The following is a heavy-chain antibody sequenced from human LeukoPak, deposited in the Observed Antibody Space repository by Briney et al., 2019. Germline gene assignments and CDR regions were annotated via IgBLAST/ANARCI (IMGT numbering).Heavy chain of an antibody. CDR1: GGSITSYY. CDR3: ARAGQGYCSSASCFLSLDY. D-gene: IGHD2-2*01. V-gene: IGHV4-59*01. CDR2: IYYSGNT. Sequence: SETLSLTCTVSGGSITSYYWSWIRQPPGKGLEWIGYIYYSGNTNYNPSLKSRVTISVDTSKNQFSLKLSSVTAADTAVYYCARAGQGYCSSASCFLSLDYWGQGTLVTVSS. J-gene: IGHJ4*02.